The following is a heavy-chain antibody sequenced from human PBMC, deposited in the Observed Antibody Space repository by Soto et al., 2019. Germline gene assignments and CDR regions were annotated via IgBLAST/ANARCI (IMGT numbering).Heavy chain of an antibody. CDR2: IYYSGST. Sequence: QLQLQESGPGLVKPSETLSLTCTVSGGSISSSSHYWGWIRQPPGKGLEWIGTIYYSGSTYSNPSLKSRVTISVEPSKNQFSLKLSSVTAADTAVYYCASRDSSPHYRYWGQGTLVTVSS. CDR1: GGSISSSSHY. CDR3: ASRDSSPHYRY. V-gene: IGHV4-39*01. D-gene: IGHD2-15*01. J-gene: IGHJ4*02.